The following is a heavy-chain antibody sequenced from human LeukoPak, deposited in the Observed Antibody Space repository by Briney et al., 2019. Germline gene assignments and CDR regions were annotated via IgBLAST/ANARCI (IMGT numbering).Heavy chain of an antibody. CDR1: GYIFTTYW. Sequence: GESLKISCKSSGYIFTTYWIAWVRQMPGKGLEWMGIIYPTDSDTRYSPSFQGQVTISADKSISTAYLQWSSLKASDTAMYYCARPLRNYYYGMDVWGQGTTVTVSS. V-gene: IGHV5-51*01. J-gene: IGHJ6*02. D-gene: IGHD2/OR15-2a*01. CDR2: IYPTDSDT. CDR3: ARPLRNYYYGMDV.